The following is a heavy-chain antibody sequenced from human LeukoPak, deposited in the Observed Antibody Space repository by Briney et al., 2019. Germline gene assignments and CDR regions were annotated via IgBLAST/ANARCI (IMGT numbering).Heavy chain of an antibody. J-gene: IGHJ6*03. CDR2: ISSSGSTI. CDR1: GFTFSDCY. D-gene: IGHD6-13*01. V-gene: IGHV3-11*04. Sequence: GGSLRLSCAASGFTFSDCYMSWIRQAPGKGLEWVSYISSSGSTIYYADSVKGRFTISRDNAKNSLYLQMNSLRAEDTAVYYCARADLAAAGTYYMDVWGKGTTVTVSS. CDR3: ARADLAAAGTYYMDV.